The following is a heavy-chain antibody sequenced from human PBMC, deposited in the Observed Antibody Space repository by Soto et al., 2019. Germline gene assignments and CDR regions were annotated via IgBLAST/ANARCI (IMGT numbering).Heavy chain of an antibody. J-gene: IGHJ6*02. V-gene: IGHV4-39*01. D-gene: IGHD3-10*01. CDR3: ARTRGSAVYFYFYGMDV. CDR2: SYYSGGA. CDR1: GGSISSNDYS. Sequence: QLLLQEPGPGLVKSSETLSLTCTVSGGSISSNDYSWGWIRQPPGKGLEWIGNSYYSGGAYYNPPFKSRASISVDTSKNQFFLKLTSVTAGDTATYYCARTRGSAVYFYFYGMDVWGQGTTVTVSS.